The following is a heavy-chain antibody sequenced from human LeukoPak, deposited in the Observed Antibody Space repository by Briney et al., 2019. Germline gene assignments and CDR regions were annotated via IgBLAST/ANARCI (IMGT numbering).Heavy chain of an antibody. CDR1: GFTFSSYA. J-gene: IGHJ4*02. D-gene: IGHD3-22*01. CDR3: AKGYYYDSSGYYPVTPFDY. CDR2: ISGSGGST. V-gene: IGHV3-23*01. Sequence: QPGESLRLSGAASGFTFSSYAMSWVRQAPGKGLEWVSAISGSGGSTYYADSVKGRFTISRDNSKNTLYLQMNSLRAEDTAVYYCAKGYYYDSSGYYPVTPFDYWGQGTLVTVSS.